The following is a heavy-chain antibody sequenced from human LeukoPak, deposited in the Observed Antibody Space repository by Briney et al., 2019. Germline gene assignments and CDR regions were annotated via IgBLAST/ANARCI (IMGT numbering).Heavy chain of an antibody. V-gene: IGHV4-59*01. CDR1: VGSFSGYY. CDR3: ANSTEDCSSTSCYQYWFDA. Sequence: SETLSLTCAVYVGSFSGYYWSWIRQPPGKGLEWIGYIYYSGSTNYNPSIKSRGTISVDPSKHQFSLNLNSVTAADTPVYYCANSTEDCSSTSCYQYWFDAWGQGTLVTVSS. CDR2: IYYSGST. J-gene: IGHJ5*02. D-gene: IGHD2-2*01.